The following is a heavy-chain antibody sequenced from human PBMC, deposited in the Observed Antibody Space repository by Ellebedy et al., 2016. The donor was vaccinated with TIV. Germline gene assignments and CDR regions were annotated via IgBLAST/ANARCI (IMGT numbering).Heavy chain of an antibody. CDR2: VYPGDSDT. V-gene: IGHV5-51*01. CDR1: GYNFPTYW. Sequence: GESLKISXKGSGYNFPTYWIGWVRHMPGKGLEWMGIVYPGDSDTRYSPSLQGRVTISADNSISTAYLQWSSLKASDTAMYYCARSRGGYSRFDAFDIWGQGTMVTVSS. D-gene: IGHD2-15*01. J-gene: IGHJ3*02. CDR3: ARSRGGYSRFDAFDI.